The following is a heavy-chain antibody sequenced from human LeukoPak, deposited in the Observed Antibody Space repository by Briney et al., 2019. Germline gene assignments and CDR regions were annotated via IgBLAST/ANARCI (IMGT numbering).Heavy chain of an antibody. CDR2: INAGNGNT. CDR3: ASRTYTYDSSGYYRRNYYFDY. D-gene: IGHD3-22*01. Sequence: ASVKVSCKASGYTFTSYAMHWVRQAPGQRLEWMGWINAGNGNTKYSQAVQGRVTITRDTSASTAYMELSSLRAEDTAVYYCASRTYTYDSSGYYRRNYYFDYWGQGTLVTVSS. CDR1: GYTFTSYA. J-gene: IGHJ4*02. V-gene: IGHV1-3*03.